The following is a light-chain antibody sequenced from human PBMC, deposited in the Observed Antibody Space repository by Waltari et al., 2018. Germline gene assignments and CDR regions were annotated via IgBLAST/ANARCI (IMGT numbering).Light chain of an antibody. CDR1: STNIGGYNY. V-gene: IGLV2-11*01. CDR2: DVT. CDR3: CSYAGTSP. Sequence: QSALTQPRSVSGSPGQSVTISCTGASTNIGGYNYVSWYQQHPGKAPKLIIYDVTNRPSGVPDRFSGSKSGDMASLTISGLQAEDEADYYCCSYAGTSPFGTGTKVTVL. J-gene: IGLJ1*01.